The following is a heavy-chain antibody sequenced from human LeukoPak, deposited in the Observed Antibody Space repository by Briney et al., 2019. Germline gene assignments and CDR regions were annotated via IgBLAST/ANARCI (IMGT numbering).Heavy chain of an antibody. Sequence: QPGGSLRLSCAASGFTVSSNYMSWVRQAPGKGLGWVSVIYSGGSTYYADSVKGRFTISRDNSKNTLYLQMNSLRAEDTAVYYCAREGYSSGWRGNNWFDPWGQGTLVTVSS. CDR3: AREGYSSGWRGNNWFDP. CDR1: GFTVSSNY. D-gene: IGHD6-19*01. V-gene: IGHV3-66*01. J-gene: IGHJ5*02. CDR2: IYSGGST.